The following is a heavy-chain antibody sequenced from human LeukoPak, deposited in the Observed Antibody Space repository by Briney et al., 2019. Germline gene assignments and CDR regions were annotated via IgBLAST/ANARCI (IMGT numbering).Heavy chain of an antibody. Sequence: SETLSLTCAVSGGSISSGGFSWSWIRQPPGKGLEWIGYMYHGGSTYYNPSLESRVTISVDRSKNQFSLKLSSVTAADTAVYYCASTNDFGDYVGAWGQGTLVTVSS. CDR2: MYHGGST. CDR1: GGSISSGGFS. CDR3: ASTNDFGDYVGA. D-gene: IGHD4-17*01. J-gene: IGHJ5*02. V-gene: IGHV4-30-2*01.